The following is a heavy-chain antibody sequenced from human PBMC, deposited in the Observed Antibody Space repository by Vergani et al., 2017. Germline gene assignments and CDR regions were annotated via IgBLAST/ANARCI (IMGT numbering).Heavy chain of an antibody. CDR2: ISSSSSYI. Sequence: EVQLVESGGGLVKPGGSLRLSCAASGFTFSSYSMNWVRQAPGKGLEWVSSISSSSSYIYYADSVKGRFTISRDNAKISLYLQMNSLRAEDTAVYYCASQGSCSGGSCPAGDTAMDPFDYWGQGTLVTVSS. J-gene: IGHJ4*02. CDR1: GFTFSSYS. CDR3: ASQGSCSGGSCPAGDTAMDPFDY. D-gene: IGHD2-15*01. V-gene: IGHV3-21*01.